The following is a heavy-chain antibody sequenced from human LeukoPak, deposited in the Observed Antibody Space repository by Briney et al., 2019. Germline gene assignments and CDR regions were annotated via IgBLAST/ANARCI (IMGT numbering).Heavy chain of an antibody. J-gene: IGHJ4*02. V-gene: IGHV3-23*01. CDR2: ITDSGGAT. Sequence: GGSLRLSCAASRFAFSNYVMNWVRQPPGKGLEWVSSITDSGGATYYADSMKGRFTISRDNSKSTLYLQMTSLKAEDTAVYYCAKRGSDFRALEYWGQGTLVTVSS. D-gene: IGHD3-3*01. CDR3: AKRGSDFRALEY. CDR1: RFAFSNYV.